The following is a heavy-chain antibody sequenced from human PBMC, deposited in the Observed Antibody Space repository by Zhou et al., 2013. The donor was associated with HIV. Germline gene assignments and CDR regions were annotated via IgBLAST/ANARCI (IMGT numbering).Heavy chain of an antibody. Sequence: QVQMVQSGSEVKKPGASVKVSCKASEYILTNYYIHWVRQAPGQGLEWMGWISPHNGGPNYAQKFQGRVTLTRDTSISTAYMDLSRLISDDTAVYFCAGGTEGRVDYWGQGTLVTVSS. D-gene: IGHD1-26*01. CDR2: ISPHNGGP. V-gene: IGHV1-2*02. CDR1: EYILTNYY. CDR3: AGGTEGRVDY. J-gene: IGHJ4*02.